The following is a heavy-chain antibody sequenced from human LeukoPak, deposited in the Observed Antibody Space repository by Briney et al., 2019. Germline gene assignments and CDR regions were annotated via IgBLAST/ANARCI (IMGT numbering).Heavy chain of an antibody. V-gene: IGHV1-69*13. CDR2: IIPIFGTA. CDR1: GGTFSRDA. Sequence: ASVKISCKASGGTFSRDAISCVRQVPGQVLEWTGGIIPIFGTANYAQKFQGRVTITADESTSTAYMEVSSLRSEDTAVYYCARAYSGYDFFDYWGQGILVTVSS. D-gene: IGHD5-12*01. J-gene: IGHJ4*02. CDR3: ARAYSGYDFFDY.